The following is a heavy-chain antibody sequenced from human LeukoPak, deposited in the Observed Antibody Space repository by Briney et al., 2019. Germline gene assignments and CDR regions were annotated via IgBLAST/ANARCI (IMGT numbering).Heavy chain of an antibody. D-gene: IGHD1-14*01. CDR1: GFTFRSYS. V-gene: IGHV3-48*01. Sequence: GGSLRLSCAASGFTFRSYSMSWVRQAPGKGLEWVSYISSSGSTIYYADSVRGRFTISRDSAKNSLYLQMNSLRAEDTAVYYCARARSGYYFDYWGQGTLVTVSP. J-gene: IGHJ4*02. CDR2: ISSSGSTI. CDR3: ARARSGYYFDY.